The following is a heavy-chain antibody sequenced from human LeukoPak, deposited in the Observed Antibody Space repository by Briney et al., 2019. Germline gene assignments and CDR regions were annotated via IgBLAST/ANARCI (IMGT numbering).Heavy chain of an antibody. CDR1: GGSFGDFY. D-gene: IGHD3/OR15-3a*01. V-gene: IGHV4-34*01. CDR3: ARRLGLLDY. J-gene: IGHJ4*02. Sequence: SETLSLTCAVSGGSFGDFYWSWIRQPPGKGLEWIGEINHSGSTNYNPSLKSRVTISVDTSKNQFSLKLSSVTAADTAVYYCARRLGLLDYWGQGTLVTVSS. CDR2: INHSGST.